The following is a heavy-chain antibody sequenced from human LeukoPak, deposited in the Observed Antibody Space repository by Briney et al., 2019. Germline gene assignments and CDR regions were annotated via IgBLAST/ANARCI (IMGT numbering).Heavy chain of an antibody. CDR1: GFTFSSYS. Sequence: GGSLRLSCAAPGFTFSSYSMNWVRQAPGKGLEWLSYISVSSRNVIDYADSVKGRFTISRDDAKNSLYLQMNSLRAEDTAVYFCARDFGPRLYAFDVWGQGTMITVSS. CDR2: ISVSSRNVI. D-gene: IGHD3-16*01. J-gene: IGHJ3*01. CDR3: ARDFGPRLYAFDV. V-gene: IGHV3-48*04.